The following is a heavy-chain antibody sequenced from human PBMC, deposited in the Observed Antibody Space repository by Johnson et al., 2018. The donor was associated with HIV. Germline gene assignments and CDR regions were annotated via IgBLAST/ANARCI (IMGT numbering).Heavy chain of an antibody. CDR2: ISWNSGSI. CDR1: GFTFDDYA. Sequence: VQLVESGGGLVQPGRSLRLSCAASGFTFDDYAMHWVRQAPGKGLEWVSGISWNSGSIGYADSVKGRFTISRDNAKNSLYLQMNRLRAEDSALYYCAKEAGNSSWIPLYAAFDSWGQGTMVTVSS. V-gene: IGHV3-9*01. J-gene: IGHJ3*02. CDR3: AKEAGNSSWIPLYAAFDS. D-gene: IGHD6-13*01.